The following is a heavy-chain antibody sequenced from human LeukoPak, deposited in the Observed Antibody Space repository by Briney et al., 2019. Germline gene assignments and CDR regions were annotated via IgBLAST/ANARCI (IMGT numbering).Heavy chain of an antibody. J-gene: IGHJ4*02. D-gene: IGHD4/OR15-4a*01. CDR2: MHNGVHT. V-gene: IGHV4-59*01. CDR3: AATIKRDYGDTNLVY. Sequence: PSETLSLTCTVPGDSINSYFWSWIRQPPGKGLEWIGYMHNGVHTNYNPSLKSRVTISGDTSKNQLSLKLTSVTAADTAVYYCAATIKRDYGDTNLVYWAQRTLVTVSS. CDR1: GDSINSYF.